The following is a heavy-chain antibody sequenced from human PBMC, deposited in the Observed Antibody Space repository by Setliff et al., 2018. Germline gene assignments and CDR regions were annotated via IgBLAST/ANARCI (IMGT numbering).Heavy chain of an antibody. CDR1: GGSISSGTYY. CDR3: ASTPRRGLDIRTRVGAFDS. Sequence: SETLSLTCTVSGGSISSGTYYWSWIRQPAGKGLEWIGRLHTSGSIDYNPSLKSRVTISVDTSKNQFSLRLRSVTAADTAVYFCASTPRRGLDIRTRVGAFDSWGQGTVVTSPQ. D-gene: IGHD1-26*01. J-gene: IGHJ4*02. V-gene: IGHV4-61*02. CDR2: LHTSGSI.